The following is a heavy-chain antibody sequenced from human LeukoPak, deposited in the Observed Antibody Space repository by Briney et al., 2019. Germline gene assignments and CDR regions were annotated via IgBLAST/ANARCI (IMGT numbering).Heavy chain of an antibody. CDR3: VRDGMVIPYAFDI. D-gene: IGHD2-21*01. V-gene: IGHV3-74*01. J-gene: IGHJ3*02. CDR2: ISRDGSRT. Sequence: TGGSLRLSCAASAFTFSNHWMHWVRQAPGKGLVGVSDISRDGSRTFYADSVKGRFIISRDNAKNTVYLQMNSLRAEDTAVYYCVRDGMVIPYAFDIWGQGTMVTVSS. CDR1: AFTFSNHW.